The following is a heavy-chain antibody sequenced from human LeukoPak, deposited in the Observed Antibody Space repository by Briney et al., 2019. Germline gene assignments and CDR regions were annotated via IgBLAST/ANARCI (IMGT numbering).Heavy chain of an antibody. D-gene: IGHD6-19*01. CDR2: LYSGGNT. V-gene: IGHV3-53*01. Sequence: GGSLRLSCAVSGFTVSSNYMSWVRQAPGKGLEWVSVLYSGGNTYYADSVKGRFTISRDNSKNTLYLQMNSLRAEDTAVYYCARTYSSGWYVDYWGQGTLVTVSS. CDR3: ARTYSSGWYVDY. CDR1: GFTVSSNY. J-gene: IGHJ4*02.